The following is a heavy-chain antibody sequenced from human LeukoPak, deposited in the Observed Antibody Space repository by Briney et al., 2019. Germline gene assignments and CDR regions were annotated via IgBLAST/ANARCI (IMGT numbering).Heavy chain of an antibody. D-gene: IGHD3-10*01. CDR2: FDPEDGET. CDR3: AMRPNLWFGEFNWFDP. CDR1: GYTLTELS. J-gene: IGHJ5*02. V-gene: IGHV1-24*01. Sequence: ASVKVSCKVSGYTLTELSMHWVRQAPGKGLEWMGGFDPEDGETIYAQKFQGRVTMTEDTSTDTAYMELSSLRSEDTAVYYCAMRPNLWFGEFNWFDPWGQGTLVTVSS.